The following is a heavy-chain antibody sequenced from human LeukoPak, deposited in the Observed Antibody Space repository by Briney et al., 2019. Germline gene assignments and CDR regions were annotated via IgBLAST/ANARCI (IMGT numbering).Heavy chain of an antibody. V-gene: IGHV3-66*01. CDR2: IYSGGST. CDR1: GFTVSSNY. CDR3: ARVLRSSSWFDAFDI. D-gene: IGHD6-13*01. J-gene: IGHJ3*02. Sequence: GGSLRLFCAASGFTVSSNYMSWVRQAPGKGLEWVSVIYSGGSTYYADSVKGRFTISRDNSKNTLYLQMNSLRAEDTAVYYCARVLRSSSWFDAFDIWGQGTMVTVSS.